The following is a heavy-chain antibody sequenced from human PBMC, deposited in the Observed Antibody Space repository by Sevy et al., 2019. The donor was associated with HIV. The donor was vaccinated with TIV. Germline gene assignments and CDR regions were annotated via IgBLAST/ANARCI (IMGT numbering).Heavy chain of an antibody. CDR3: ARDRIAAAGIVSWFDP. CDR1: GGTFSSYA. D-gene: IGHD6-13*01. J-gene: IGHJ5*02. CDR2: IIPIFGTA. V-gene: IGHV1-69*13. Sequence: SVKVSCKASGGTFSSYAISWVRQAPGQWLEWMGGIIPIFGTANYAQKFQGRVTITADESTSTAYMELSSLRSEDTAVYYCARDRIAAAGIVSWFDPWGQGTLVTVSS.